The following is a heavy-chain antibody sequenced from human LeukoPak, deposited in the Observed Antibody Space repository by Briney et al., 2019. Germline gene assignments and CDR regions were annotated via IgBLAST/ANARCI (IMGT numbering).Heavy chain of an antibody. CDR1: DFTFSSNW. CDR2: ISSDGSYT. CDR3: GRGFGTT. Sequence: GGSLRLSCTASDFTFSSNWMYWVRQAPGKGPVWVSRISSDGSYTSYADSVKGRFTISRDNAKNTLYLQMNNLRPEDTAVYYCGRGFGTTWGQGTLVSVSS. J-gene: IGHJ4*02. D-gene: IGHD1-1*01. V-gene: IGHV3-74*01.